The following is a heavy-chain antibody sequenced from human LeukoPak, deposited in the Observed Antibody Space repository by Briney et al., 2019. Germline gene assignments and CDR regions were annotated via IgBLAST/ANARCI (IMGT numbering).Heavy chain of an antibody. V-gene: IGHV3-23*01. D-gene: IGHD2-21*01. CDR1: GFTFTSHA. CDR3: AKDLQYSYYYGMDV. Sequence: GGSLRLSCATSGFTFTSHAMTWVRQAPGKGLEWVSSMSNSGGSIYYTDSVKGRFTISRDSSKNTLYLEMNSLRAEDTAVYYCAKDLQYSYYYGMDVWGQGTTVTVSS. CDR2: MSNSGGSI. J-gene: IGHJ6*02.